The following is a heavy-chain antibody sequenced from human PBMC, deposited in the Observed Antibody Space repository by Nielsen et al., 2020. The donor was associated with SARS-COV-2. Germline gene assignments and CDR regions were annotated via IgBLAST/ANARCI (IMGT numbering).Heavy chain of an antibody. J-gene: IGHJ5*02. CDR1: GFTFDDYT. Sequence: GGSLRLSCAASGFTFDDYTMHWVRQAPGKGLEWVSLISWDGGSTYYADSVKGRFTISRDNSKNSLYLQMNSLRTEDTALYYCATSTPLVRSAWFDPWGQGTLVTVSS. D-gene: IGHD3-3*01. CDR3: ATSTPLVRSAWFDP. V-gene: IGHV3-43*01. CDR2: ISWDGGST.